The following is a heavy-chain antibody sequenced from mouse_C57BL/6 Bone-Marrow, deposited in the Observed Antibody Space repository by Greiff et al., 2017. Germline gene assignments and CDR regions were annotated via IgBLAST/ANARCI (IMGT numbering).Heavy chain of an antibody. Sequence: QVQLKQPGAELVRPGTSVKLSCKASDYTFTSYWMHWVKQRPGQGLEWIGVIDPSDSYTNYNQKFKGKATLTVDTSSSTAYMQLSSLTSEDSAVYYCARSLYDGYYGYYFDYWGQGTTLTVSS. J-gene: IGHJ2*01. D-gene: IGHD2-3*01. V-gene: IGHV1-59*01. CDR2: IDPSDSYT. CDR3: ARSLYDGYYGYYFDY. CDR1: DYTFTSYW.